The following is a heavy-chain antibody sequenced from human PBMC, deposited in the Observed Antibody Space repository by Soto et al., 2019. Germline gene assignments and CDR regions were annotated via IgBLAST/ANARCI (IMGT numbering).Heavy chain of an antibody. CDR1: GGSISSYY. D-gene: IGHD3-16*02. CDR2: IYYSGST. CDR3: ESASHLGSYRSGFDP. Sequence: SETLSLTCTVSGGSISSYYWIWIRQPPGKGLEWIGYIYYSGSTNYNPSLKSRVTISVDTSKNQFSLKLSSVTAADTAVYYCESASHLGSYRSGFDPWGQGTLVTSPQ. J-gene: IGHJ5*02. V-gene: IGHV4-59*08.